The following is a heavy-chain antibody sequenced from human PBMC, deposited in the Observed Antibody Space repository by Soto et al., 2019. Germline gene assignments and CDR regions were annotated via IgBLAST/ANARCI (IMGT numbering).Heavy chain of an antibody. D-gene: IGHD6-6*01. V-gene: IGHV3-23*01. Sequence: GGSLRLSCTASGFTFSSYAMSWVRQAPGKGLEWVSAISGSGGNTYYADSVEGRFTISRDNSKNTLYLQMNSLRAEDTAVYYCAKSITARPFDYWGQGALVTVSS. J-gene: IGHJ4*02. CDR2: ISGSGGNT. CDR1: GFTFSSYA. CDR3: AKSITARPFDY.